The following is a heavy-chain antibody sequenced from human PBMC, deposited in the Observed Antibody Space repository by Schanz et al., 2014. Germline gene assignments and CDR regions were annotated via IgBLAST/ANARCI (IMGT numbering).Heavy chain of an antibody. CDR1: GFTFSSNS. D-gene: IGHD5-18*01. CDR2: IGSSSSRI. Sequence: EVQLVESGGGLVQPGGSLRLSCAASGFTFSSNSMNWVRQAPGKGLEWISYIGSSSSRIDHADSVKGRFTISRDNSKTTVYLQMNSLRAEDTAVHYCAKDAENTAMITDYFDYWGQGTLVTVSS. CDR3: AKDAENTAMITDYFDY. J-gene: IGHJ4*02. V-gene: IGHV3-48*01.